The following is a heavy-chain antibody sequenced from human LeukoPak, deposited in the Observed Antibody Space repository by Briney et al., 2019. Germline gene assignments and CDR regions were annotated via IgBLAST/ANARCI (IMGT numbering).Heavy chain of an antibody. D-gene: IGHD6-13*01. CDR3: AKVRGSSSWKRKYYFDY. Sequence: GGSLRLSCAASGFTFSSCAMSWVRQAPGKGLEWVSAISGSGGSTYYADSVKGRFTISRDNSKNTLYLQMNSLRAEDTAVYYCAKVRGSSSWKRKYYFDYWGQGTLVTVSS. J-gene: IGHJ4*02. V-gene: IGHV3-23*01. CDR1: GFTFSSCA. CDR2: ISGSGGST.